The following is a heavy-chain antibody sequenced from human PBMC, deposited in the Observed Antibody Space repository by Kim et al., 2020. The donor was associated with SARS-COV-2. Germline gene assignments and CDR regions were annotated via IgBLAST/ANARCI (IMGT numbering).Heavy chain of an antibody. V-gene: IGHV3-23*01. Sequence: DSVKCRSPISGDNSKNPVYRQMNSLRAEDTAVYYCAKPAGTMIVVVYIDYWGQGTLVTVSS. J-gene: IGHJ4*02. CDR3: AKPAGTMIVVVYIDY. D-gene: IGHD3-22*01.